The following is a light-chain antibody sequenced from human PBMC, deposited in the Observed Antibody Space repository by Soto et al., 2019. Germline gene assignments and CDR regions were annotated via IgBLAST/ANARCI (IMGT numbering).Light chain of an antibody. CDR1: QGIKTY. J-gene: IGKJ1*01. V-gene: IGKV1-27*01. CDR3: QKYNSAPWT. Sequence: DTQMTQSPASRSASIGDRVTITCRASQGIKTYLALYQQKPGKVPRLLIYAASALQSGVPSRFSGSGSGTDFTLTISSLQPEDVAIDYCQKYNSAPWTFGQATKVDIK. CDR2: AAS.